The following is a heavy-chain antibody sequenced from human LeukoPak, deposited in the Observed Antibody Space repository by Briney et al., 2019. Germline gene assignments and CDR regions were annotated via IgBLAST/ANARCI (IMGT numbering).Heavy chain of an antibody. J-gene: IGHJ4*02. CDR2: INHSGST. CDR1: GGSLSGYY. CDR3: ARVPRRDYPFDY. Sequence: SETLSLTCAVYGGSLSGYYWSWIRQPPGKGLEWIGEINHSGSTNYNPSLKSRVTISVDTSQNQFSLKLSSVTAADTAVYYCARVPRRDYPFDYWGQGTLVTVSS. V-gene: IGHV4-34*01. D-gene: IGHD4/OR15-4a*01.